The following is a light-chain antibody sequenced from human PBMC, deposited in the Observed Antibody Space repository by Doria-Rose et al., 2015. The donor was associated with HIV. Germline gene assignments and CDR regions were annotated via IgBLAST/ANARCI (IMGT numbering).Light chain of an antibody. CDR2: WAS. V-gene: IGKV4-1*01. CDR3: QQYYDTPS. Sequence: DIRVTQXXESPGMSLGETATLKCKYNQSLLYTSTHYLAWYQQKPEQPRKLLIYWASTRQSGVPARFSGSGSGTDFTLTISSLEAEDVAVYYCQQYYDTPSFGPGTTVDIK. J-gene: IGKJ3*01. CDR1: QSLLYTSTHY.